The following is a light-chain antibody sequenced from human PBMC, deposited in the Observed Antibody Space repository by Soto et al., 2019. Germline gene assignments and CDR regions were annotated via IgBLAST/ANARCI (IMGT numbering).Light chain of an antibody. CDR2: EVS. Sequence: QSALTQPASVCGSPGQSITISCTGTSNDVGGFYFVSWYQQHPGKAPKVIIYEVSNRPSGVFDRFSGSKSGTKSSLSIYGLRGEDESDYYCNAYPSTSARVFGGGTKLTVL. CDR3: NAYPSTSARV. J-gene: IGLJ3*02. V-gene: IGLV2-14*01. CDR1: SNDVGGFYF.